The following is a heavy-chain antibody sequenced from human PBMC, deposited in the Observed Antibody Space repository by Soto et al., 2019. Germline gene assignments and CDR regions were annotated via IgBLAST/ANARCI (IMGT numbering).Heavy chain of an antibody. V-gene: IGHV3-11*01. Sequence: QVQLVESGGGLVKPGGSLRLSCTVSGFTFSAYYMTWIRQAPGKGLDWISYISSSGGTIYYADAVKGRFTISRDNAKNSLYLQMNSLRADDTAVYYCARELGRWLQPYYFDSWGQGTLVTVSS. CDR2: ISSSGGTI. CDR1: GFTFSAYY. CDR3: ARELGRWLQPYYFDS. J-gene: IGHJ4*02. D-gene: IGHD5-12*01.